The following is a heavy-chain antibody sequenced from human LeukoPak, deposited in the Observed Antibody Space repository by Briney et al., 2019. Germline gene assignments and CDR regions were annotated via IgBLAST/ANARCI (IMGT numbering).Heavy chain of an antibody. CDR3: ARFRAVVVVVAALGWFDP. CDR2: IRYDGSNK. CDR1: GFTFSSYG. J-gene: IGHJ5*02. D-gene: IGHD2-15*01. V-gene: IGHV3-30*02. Sequence: PGGSLRLSCAASGFTFSSYGMHWVRQAPGKGLEWVAFIRYDGSNKYYADSVKGRFTISRDNSKNTLYLQMNSLRAEDTAVYYCARFRAVVVVVAALGWFDPWGQGTLVTVSS.